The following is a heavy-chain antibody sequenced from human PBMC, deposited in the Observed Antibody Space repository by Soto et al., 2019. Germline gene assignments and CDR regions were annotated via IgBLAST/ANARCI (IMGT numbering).Heavy chain of an antibody. V-gene: IGHV1-69*06. Sequence: QVQLVQSGAEVKKPGSSVKVSCKASGGTFSSYAISWVRQAPGQGLEWMGGIIPIFGTANYAQKFQGRVTITADKSTSKAYMELSSLRSEDTAVYYCARGSALGLYYYDSSGSYYYYGMDDWGQGTTVTVSS. J-gene: IGHJ6*02. D-gene: IGHD3-22*01. CDR1: GGTFSSYA. CDR3: ARGSALGLYYYDSSGSYYYYGMDD. CDR2: IIPIFGTA.